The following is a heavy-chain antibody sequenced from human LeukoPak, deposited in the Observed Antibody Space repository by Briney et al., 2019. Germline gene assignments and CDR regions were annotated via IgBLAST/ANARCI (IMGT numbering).Heavy chain of an antibody. CDR2: INSDGSST. Sequence: PGGSLRLSCAASGFTFSSYWMHWVRQAPGKGLVWVSRINSDGSSTSYADSVKGRFTISRDNAKNTLYLQMNSLRAEDTAVYYCAKGAHYYYDSSGYYYAHWGQGTLVTVSS. CDR3: AKGAHYYYDSSGYYYAH. J-gene: IGHJ1*01. D-gene: IGHD3-22*01. CDR1: GFTFSSYW. V-gene: IGHV3-74*01.